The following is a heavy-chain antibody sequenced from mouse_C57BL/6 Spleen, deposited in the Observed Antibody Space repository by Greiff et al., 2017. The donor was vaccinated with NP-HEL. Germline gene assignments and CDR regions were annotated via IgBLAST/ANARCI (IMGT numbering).Heavy chain of an antibody. CDR1: GYAFSSSW. J-gene: IGHJ2*01. D-gene: IGHD3-2*02. CDR3: ARGTAQATGY. Sequence: VQLQQSGPELVKPGASVKISCKASGYAFSSSWMNWVKQRPGKGLEWIGRIYPGDGDTNYNGKFKGKATLTADKSSSTAYLQLSSLTSEDSAVYFCARGTAQATGYWGHGTTLTVSS. CDR2: IYPGDGDT. V-gene: IGHV1-82*01.